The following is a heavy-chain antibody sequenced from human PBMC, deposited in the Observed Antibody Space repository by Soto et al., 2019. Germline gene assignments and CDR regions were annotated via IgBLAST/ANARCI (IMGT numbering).Heavy chain of an antibody. CDR3: ARMDTAKGLFDY. CDR1: GGSFSGYY. D-gene: IGHD5-18*01. Sequence: QVQLQQWGAGLLKPSETLSLTCAVYGGSFSGYYWSWIRQPPGKGQEWIGEINHSGSTNYNPSLKSRVTISVDTSKNQFSLKLSSVTAADTAVYYCARMDTAKGLFDYWGQGTLVTVSS. CDR2: INHSGST. V-gene: IGHV4-34*01. J-gene: IGHJ4*02.